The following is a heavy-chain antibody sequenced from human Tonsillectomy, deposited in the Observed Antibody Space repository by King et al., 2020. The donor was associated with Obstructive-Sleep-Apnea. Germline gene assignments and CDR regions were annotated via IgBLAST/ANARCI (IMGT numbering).Heavy chain of an antibody. CDR2: ISYDGSIK. J-gene: IGHJ4*02. CDR3: AKDPSCYYSLDY. V-gene: IGHV3-30*18. Sequence: VQLVESGGGVVQPGRSLRLSCAASGFTFSSYGMHWVRQAPGKGLEWVAVISYDGSIKYYADSVKGRFTISRDNSKNTLYLQMNSLRAEDTAVYYCAKDPSCYYSLDYWGQGTLVTVSS. CDR1: GFTFSSYG. D-gene: IGHD3-22*01.